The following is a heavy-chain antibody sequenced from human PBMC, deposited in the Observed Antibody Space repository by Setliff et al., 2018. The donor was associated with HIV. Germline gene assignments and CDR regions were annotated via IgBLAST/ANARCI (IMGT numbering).Heavy chain of an antibody. CDR2: INYIGNT. Sequence: PSETLSLTCTVSGGSISSSNYYWGWIRQPPGKGLEWIGSINYIGNTYYNPSLKSRVTISVDTSKNQFSLKLSSVTAADTAVYYCARRTRRDGSGSYYYWGQGTLVTVSS. J-gene: IGHJ4*02. CDR3: ARRTRRDGSGSYYY. CDR1: GGSISSSNYY. D-gene: IGHD3-10*01. V-gene: IGHV4-39*01.